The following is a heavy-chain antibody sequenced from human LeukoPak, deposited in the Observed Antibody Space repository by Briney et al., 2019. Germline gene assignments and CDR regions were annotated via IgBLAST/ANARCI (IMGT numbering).Heavy chain of an antibody. CDR3: ARVSRFGYYYGSGNWFDP. CDR1: GFTFSSYG. CDR2: IRYDGSNK. J-gene: IGHJ5*02. Sequence: GGSLRLSCAASGFTFSSYGMHWVRQAPGKGLEWVAFIRYDGSNKYYADSVKGRFTISRDNSKNTLYLQMNSLRAEDTAVYYCARVSRFGYYYGSGNWFDPWGQGTLVTVSS. V-gene: IGHV3-30*02. D-gene: IGHD3-10*01.